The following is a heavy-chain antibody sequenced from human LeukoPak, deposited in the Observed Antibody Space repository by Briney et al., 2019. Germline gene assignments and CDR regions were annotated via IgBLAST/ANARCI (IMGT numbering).Heavy chain of an antibody. CDR1: GFTFSNYD. J-gene: IGHJ4*02. D-gene: IGHD6-13*01. CDR2: IGTAGDT. CDR3: ASSPAYSSSWEAIDN. V-gene: IGHV3-13*01. Sequence: GGSLRLSCAASGFTFSNYDMHWVRQAAGKGLEWVSGIGTAGDTYYPGSVKGRFTISRENAKTSLYLQMNRLSAGDTAVYFCASSPAYSSSWEAIDNWGQGTLVTVSS.